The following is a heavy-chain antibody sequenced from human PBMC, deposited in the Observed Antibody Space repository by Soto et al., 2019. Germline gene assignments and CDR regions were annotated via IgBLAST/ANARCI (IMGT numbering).Heavy chain of an antibody. Sequence: EVQLVESGGGLVQPGRSLRLSCAASGFTFDDYAMHWVRQAPGKCLEWVSGISWNSVSIGYADSVKGRFTISRDNAKNSLYKQMHSLRAEDTALYYCAKDREGSPIVVVTAHFDYWAQGTLVTVSS. CDR3: AKDREGSPIVVVTAHFDY. V-gene: IGHV3-9*01. D-gene: IGHD2-21*02. CDR2: ISWNSVSI. CDR1: GFTFDDYA. J-gene: IGHJ4*02.